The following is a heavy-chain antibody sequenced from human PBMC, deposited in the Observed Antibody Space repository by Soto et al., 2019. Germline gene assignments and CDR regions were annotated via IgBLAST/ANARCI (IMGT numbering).Heavy chain of an antibody. CDR1: GFAFNKYD. CDR3: VKGVDYINWKYFDF. V-gene: IGHV3-64D*06. Sequence: HPGGSLRLSCSASGFAFNKYDMYWVRQAPGKGLEYVSGLSSNGGSTYYADSVKGRFTISGDSFKNTLYLQMSSLRAEDTAVYYCVKGVDYINWKYFDFWGRGTLVTVSS. CDR2: LSSNGGST. J-gene: IGHJ4*02. D-gene: IGHD1-1*01.